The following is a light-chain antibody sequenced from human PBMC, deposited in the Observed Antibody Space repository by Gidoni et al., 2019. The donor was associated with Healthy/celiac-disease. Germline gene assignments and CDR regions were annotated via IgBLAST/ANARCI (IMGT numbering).Light chain of an antibody. CDR2: DTS. CDR1: TGAVTSGHY. CDR3: LLSYSGARV. V-gene: IGLV7-46*01. Sequence: QAVVTQEPSLTVSPGGTVTLTCVSSTGAVTSGHYPYWFQQKPGHAPRTRIYDTSNKHAWTPARFSGSLLGGKAALTLSGAQPEDEAEYYCLLSYSGARVFGGGTKLTVL. J-gene: IGLJ3*02.